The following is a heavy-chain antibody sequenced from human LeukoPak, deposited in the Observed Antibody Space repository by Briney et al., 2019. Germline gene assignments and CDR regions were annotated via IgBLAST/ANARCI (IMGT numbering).Heavy chain of an antibody. CDR3: ARGGYSSGWLIGY. J-gene: IGHJ4*02. CDR1: GFTFSSYW. D-gene: IGHD6-19*01. Sequence: GGSLRLSCAASGFTFSSYWMHWVRQAPGKGLVWVSRINSDGSSTSYADSVKGRFTISRDNAENTLYLQMNSLRAEDTAVYYCARGGYSSGWLIGYWGQGTLVTVSS. CDR2: INSDGSST. V-gene: IGHV3-74*01.